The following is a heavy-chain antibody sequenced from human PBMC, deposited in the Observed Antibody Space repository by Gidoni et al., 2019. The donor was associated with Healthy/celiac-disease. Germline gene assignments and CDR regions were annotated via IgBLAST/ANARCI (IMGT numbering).Heavy chain of an antibody. V-gene: IGHV1-46*03. Sequence: QVQLVQSGAEVKKPGASVKVSCKASGYTFTSYYLHWVRQAPGQGLEWMGIINPSGGSTSYEQKFQGRVTMTRDTSTSTVYMELSSLRSEDTAVYYCARVPDIVVVPAAMGYYYGMDVWGQGTTVTVSS. J-gene: IGHJ6*02. D-gene: IGHD2-2*01. CDR2: INPSGGST. CDR1: GYTFTSYY. CDR3: ARVPDIVVVPAAMGYYYGMDV.